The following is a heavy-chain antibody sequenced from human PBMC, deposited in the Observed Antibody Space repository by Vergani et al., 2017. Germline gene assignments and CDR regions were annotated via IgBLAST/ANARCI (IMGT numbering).Heavy chain of an antibody. CDR3: AKSGFVGAFET. CDR1: GFTFSDFW. Sequence: EVQLVESGGGVVRPGGSLRLSCAASGFTFSDFWMTWVRQVPGKGLEWVANIMPDGSATMYADSLRGRFSISRDNAKNSLHLHMSSLRVEDTAVYFCAKSGFVGAFETWGQGTMVTVSS. J-gene: IGHJ3*02. D-gene: IGHD6-6*01. V-gene: IGHV3-7*01. CDR2: IMPDGSAT.